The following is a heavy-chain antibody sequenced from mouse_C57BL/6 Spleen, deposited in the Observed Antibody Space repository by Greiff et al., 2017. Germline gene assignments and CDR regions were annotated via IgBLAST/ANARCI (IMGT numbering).Heavy chain of an antibody. V-gene: IGHV1-82*01. D-gene: IGHD2-3*01. CDR2: IYPGDGDT. CDR3: AREGGYYGCAY. J-gene: IGHJ3*01. Sequence: VNLVESGPELVKPGASVKISCKVSGYAFSSSWMNWVKQRPGQGLEWIGRIYPGDGDTNYNGTFKGKATLTADKSSSTAYMQLSSLTSEDAAVYFCAREGGYYGCAYWGQGTLVTVSA. CDR1: GYAFSSSW.